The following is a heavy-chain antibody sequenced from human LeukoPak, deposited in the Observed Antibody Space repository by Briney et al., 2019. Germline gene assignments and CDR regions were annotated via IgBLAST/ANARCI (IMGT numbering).Heavy chain of an antibody. CDR2: ISGSGGST. V-gene: IGHV3-23*01. CDR1: GFTFSSYA. Sequence: GGSLRLSCAASGFTFSSYAMSWVRQAPGKGLEWVSAISGSGGSTYYADSVKGRFTISRDNSKNTLYLQMNSLRAEDTAVYYCAKNPNPSPIWSGDYWGQGTLVTVSS. J-gene: IGHJ4*02. CDR3: AKNPNPSPIWSGDY. D-gene: IGHD3-10*01.